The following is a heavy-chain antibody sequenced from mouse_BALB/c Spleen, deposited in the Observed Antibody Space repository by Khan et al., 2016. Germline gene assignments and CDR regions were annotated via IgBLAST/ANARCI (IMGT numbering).Heavy chain of an antibody. CDR1: GFTIKDYY. CDR2: IYPENGHT. D-gene: IGHD2-4*01. V-gene: IGHV14-1*02. Sequence: VQLQQSGAELVRPGALVKLSCKASGFTIKDYYMHWVKQRPEQGLEWIGWIYPENGHTIYDAKFQGKASITADTSSSTAYLLLSSLTSEDTAVYYGARGRLGQRYYVDYGGEGTTPTVSA. J-gene: IGHJ2*01. CDR3: ARGRLGQRYYVDY.